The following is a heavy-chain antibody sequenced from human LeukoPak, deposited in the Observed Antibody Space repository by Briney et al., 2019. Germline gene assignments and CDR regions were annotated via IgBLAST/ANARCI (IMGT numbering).Heavy chain of an antibody. CDR3: LQGGYSGYGQGNWFDP. CDR1: GGTFSSYA. Sequence: SVKVSCKASGGTFSSYAISWVRQAPGQGLEWMGGIIPIFGTANYAQKFQGRVTITADESTSTAYMELSSLRSEDTAVYYCLQGGYSGYGQGNWFDPWGQGTLVTVSS. CDR2: IIPIFGTA. V-gene: IGHV1-69*13. D-gene: IGHD5-12*01. J-gene: IGHJ5*02.